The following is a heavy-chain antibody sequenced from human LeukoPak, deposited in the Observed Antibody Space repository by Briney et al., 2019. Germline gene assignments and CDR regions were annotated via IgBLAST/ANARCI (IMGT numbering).Heavy chain of an antibody. V-gene: IGHV3-21*01. CDR1: GFTFSDFP. Sequence: GGSLRLSCAASGFTFSDFPMIWVRQAPGKGLEWVSSIFPSSDEIHYADSVKGRFTISRDNAKNSLYLQMNSLRAEDTAVYYCARNTIGYSSSDYWGQGTLVTVSS. J-gene: IGHJ4*02. CDR3: ARNTIGYSSSDY. D-gene: IGHD4-11*01. CDR2: IFPSSDEI.